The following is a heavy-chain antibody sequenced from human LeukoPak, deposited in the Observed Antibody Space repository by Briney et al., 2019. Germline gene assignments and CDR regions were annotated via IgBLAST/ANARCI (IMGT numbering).Heavy chain of an antibody. J-gene: IGHJ6*04. CDR3: ARVLRFLEWSGRMDV. CDR2: INHSGST. D-gene: IGHD3-3*01. V-gene: IGHV4-34*01. Sequence: SETLSLTCAVYGGSFSGYYWSWIRQPPGKGLEWIGEINHSGSTNYNPSLKSRVTISVDTSKNQFSLKLSSVTAADTAVYYCARVLRFLEWSGRMDVWGKGTTVTVSS. CDR1: GGSFSGYY.